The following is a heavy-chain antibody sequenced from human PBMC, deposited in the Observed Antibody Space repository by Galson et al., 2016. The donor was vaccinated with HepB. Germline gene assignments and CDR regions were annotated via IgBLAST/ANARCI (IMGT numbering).Heavy chain of an antibody. Sequence: SLRLSCAVSGFTFDDHAMHWVRQAPGKGLEWVSGISWNSANIGYEDSVEGRFTISRDNAKNSLHLQMNSLRAEDTALYYCAKDTNLYYGSGSYPLFQNWGQGTLVTVSS. D-gene: IGHD3-10*01. V-gene: IGHV3-9*01. J-gene: IGHJ4*02. CDR1: GFTFDDHA. CDR3: AKDTNLYYGSGSYPLFQN. CDR2: ISWNSANI.